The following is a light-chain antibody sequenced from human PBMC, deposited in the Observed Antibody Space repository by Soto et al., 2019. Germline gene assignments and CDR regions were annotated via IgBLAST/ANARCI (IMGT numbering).Light chain of an antibody. CDR2: GAS. V-gene: IGKV3-20*01. Sequence: EIVLTQSPGTVSLSPGERATLSCRASQSVSSRNLAWYRQKPGQAPSLLIFGASNRATGIPDRFSGSGPGTDFTLTISRLEPEDCAVYYCLRYGDSPPAYTFGQGTKLYLK. CDR3: LRYGDSPPAYT. CDR1: QSVSSRN. J-gene: IGKJ2*01.